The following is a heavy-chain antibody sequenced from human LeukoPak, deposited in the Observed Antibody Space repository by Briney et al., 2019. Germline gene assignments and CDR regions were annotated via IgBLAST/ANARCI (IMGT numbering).Heavy chain of an antibody. CDR2: IWYDGSNQ. Sequence: GGSLRLSCAASGFTFSTYSIHWLRQAPGKGLEWVAVIWYDGSNQYYTESVKGRFIISRDNSKNTLYLQMDSLRAEDTAVYYCAKDLDIGAAGYYFDYWGQGTLVTVSS. D-gene: IGHD6-13*01. CDR1: GFTFSTYS. V-gene: IGHV3-30*02. CDR3: AKDLDIGAAGYYFDY. J-gene: IGHJ4*02.